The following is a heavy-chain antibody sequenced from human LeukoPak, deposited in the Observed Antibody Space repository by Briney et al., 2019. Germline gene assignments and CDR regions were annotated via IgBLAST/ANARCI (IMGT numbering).Heavy chain of an antibody. Sequence: GGSLRLSCAASGFTFSSYSMNWVRQAPGKGLEWVSSISSSSSYIYYADSVKGRFTISRDNAKNSLYLQMNSLRAEDTAVYCCARDSSGWHYYYYGMDVWGQGTTVTVSS. CDR1: GFTFSSYS. J-gene: IGHJ6*02. CDR3: ARDSSGWHYYYYGMDV. V-gene: IGHV3-21*01. D-gene: IGHD6-19*01. CDR2: ISSSSSYI.